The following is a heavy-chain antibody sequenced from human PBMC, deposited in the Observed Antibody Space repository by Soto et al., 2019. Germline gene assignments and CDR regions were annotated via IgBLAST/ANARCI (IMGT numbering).Heavy chain of an antibody. CDR1: GGSFSGYY. CDR3: ARDYTGMAYEH. V-gene: IGHV4-34*01. D-gene: IGHD2-2*02. CDR2: INHSGST. Sequence: PSETLSLTCAVYGGSFSGYYWTWIRQPPGTGLEWIGEINHSGSTNYNPSLKSRVTISVDTSKNQFSLKLTSVTAADTAVYYCARDYTGMAYEHWGQGTLVTVSS. J-gene: IGHJ1*01.